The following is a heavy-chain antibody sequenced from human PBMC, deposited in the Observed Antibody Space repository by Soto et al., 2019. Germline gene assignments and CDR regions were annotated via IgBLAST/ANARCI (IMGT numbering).Heavy chain of an antibody. D-gene: IGHD2-2*01. V-gene: IGHV4-59*01. CDR1: GGSIISGY. Sequence: PSETLSLTCTVSGGSIISGYWSWIRQPPGKGLEWIGYISHSGNTNYNPSVKSRVSFSVDTSKNQFSLKLSSVTAADTAVYYCARYYCSSDTCYYFDYWGQGTLVTVSS. CDR3: ARYYCSSDTCYYFDY. CDR2: ISHSGNT. J-gene: IGHJ4*02.